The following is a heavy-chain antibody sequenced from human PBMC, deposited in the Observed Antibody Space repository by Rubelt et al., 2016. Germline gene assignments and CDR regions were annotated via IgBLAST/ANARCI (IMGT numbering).Heavy chain of an antibody. CDR1: GGSFSGYY. D-gene: IGHD1-26*01. V-gene: IGHV3-11*01. J-gene: IGHJ4*02. CDR2: ISSSGSTI. CDR3: ARDEVGALDY. Sequence: QVQLQQWGAGLLKPSETLSLTCAVYGGSFSGYYWSWIRQPPGKGLEWVSYISSSGSTIYYADSVKGRFIIPRDNSKNSLYLQMNSLRAEDTAVYYCARDEVGALDYWGQGTLVTVSS.